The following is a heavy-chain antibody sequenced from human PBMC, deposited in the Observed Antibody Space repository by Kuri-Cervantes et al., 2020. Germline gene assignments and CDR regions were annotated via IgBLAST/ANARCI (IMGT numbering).Heavy chain of an antibody. CDR1: GGSFSGYY. CDR2: INHSGST. D-gene: IGHD1-7*01. Sequence: SQTLSLTCAVYGGSFSGYYWSWIRQPPGKGLEWIGEINHSGSTNYNPSLKSRVTISVDTSKNQFSLKLSSVTAADTAVYYCAREWVLELRSGFDYWGQGTLVTVSS. CDR3: AREWVLELRSGFDY. V-gene: IGHV4-34*01. J-gene: IGHJ4*02.